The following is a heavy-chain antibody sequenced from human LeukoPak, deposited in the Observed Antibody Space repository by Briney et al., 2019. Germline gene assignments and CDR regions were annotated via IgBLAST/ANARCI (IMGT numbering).Heavy chain of an antibody. Sequence: SVKVSCKASGGTFSSYAISWVRQAPGQGLEWMGGIIPIFGTANYAQKFQGRVTITTDESTSTAYMELSSLRSEDTAVYYCARGMQQLLQGYYYYMDVWGKGTTVTVSS. CDR1: GGTFSSYA. CDR2: IIPIFGTA. J-gene: IGHJ6*03. V-gene: IGHV1-69*05. D-gene: IGHD6-13*01. CDR3: ARGMQQLLQGYYYYMDV.